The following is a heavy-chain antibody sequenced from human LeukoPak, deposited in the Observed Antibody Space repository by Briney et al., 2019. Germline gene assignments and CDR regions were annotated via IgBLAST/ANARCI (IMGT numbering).Heavy chain of an antibody. CDR1: GFTFSSYS. D-gene: IGHD3-10*01. V-gene: IGHV3-48*01. Sequence: PGGSLRLSCAASGFTFSSYSMNWVRQAPGKGLEWVSYISSTSSTIYYADSVKGRFTISRDNARNTLNLQMNSLRAEDTAVYYCRRGSGSYLWGQGTLVTVSS. J-gene: IGHJ4*02. CDR2: ISSTSSTI. CDR3: RRGSGSYL.